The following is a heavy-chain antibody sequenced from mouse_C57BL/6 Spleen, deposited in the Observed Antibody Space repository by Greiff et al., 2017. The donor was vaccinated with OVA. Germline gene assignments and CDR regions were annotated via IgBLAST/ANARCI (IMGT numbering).Heavy chain of an antibody. J-gene: IGHJ4*01. D-gene: IGHD3-2*02. V-gene: IGHV1-49*01. Sequence: LQQSGAELVRPGSSVKLSCKDSSFAFMASAMHWVKQRPGHGLEWIGSFTMYSDATEYSENFKGKATLTANTSSSTAYMELSSLTSEDSAVYYCARGGTAQAVYAMDYWGQGTSVTVSS. CDR1: SFAFMASA. CDR3: ARGGTAQAVYAMDY. CDR2: FTMYSDAT.